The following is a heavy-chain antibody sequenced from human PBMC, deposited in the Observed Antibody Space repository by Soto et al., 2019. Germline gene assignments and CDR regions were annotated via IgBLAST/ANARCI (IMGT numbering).Heavy chain of an antibody. Sequence: LRLSCAASGFTFSSYWMSWVRQAPGKGLEWVANIKQGGSEKYYVDSVKGRFTISRDNAKNSLYLQMNSLRAEDTAVYYCARALDFWSGYLSDWGQGTLVTVSS. CDR2: IKQGGSEK. J-gene: IGHJ4*02. CDR3: ARALDFWSGYLSD. V-gene: IGHV3-7*04. CDR1: GFTFSSYW. D-gene: IGHD3-3*01.